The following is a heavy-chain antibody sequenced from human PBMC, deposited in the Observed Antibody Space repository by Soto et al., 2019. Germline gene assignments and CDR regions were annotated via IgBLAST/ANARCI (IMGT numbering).Heavy chain of an antibody. J-gene: IGHJ4*02. Sequence: EVQLVESGGGLVKPGGSLRLSCAASGFIFSSYTMNWVRQAPGKGLEWVSSISASSTYIYYADSLKGRFTISRDNAYNSLYLQMIVLRAEGTAVYYCARGWLRDPWMYWGQGTLVTVSS. V-gene: IGHV3-21*01. CDR1: GFIFSSYT. CDR2: ISASSTYI. D-gene: IGHD5-12*01. CDR3: ARGWLRDPWMY.